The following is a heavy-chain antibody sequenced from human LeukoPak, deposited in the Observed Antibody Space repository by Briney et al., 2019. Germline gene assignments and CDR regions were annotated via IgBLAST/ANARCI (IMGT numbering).Heavy chain of an antibody. J-gene: IGHJ5*02. V-gene: IGHV1-8*01. CDR1: VYTFTTYD. Sequence: ASAKVSCKASVYTFTTYDINWVRQATGQGLEWMGWMNPNSGNTGYTQKFQGRVTMTRNTSISTAYMELSSLRSEDTAVYYCARGRGSGHKENWFDPWGQGTLVTVSS. D-gene: IGHD6-19*01. CDR2: MNPNSGNT. CDR3: ARGRGSGHKENWFDP.